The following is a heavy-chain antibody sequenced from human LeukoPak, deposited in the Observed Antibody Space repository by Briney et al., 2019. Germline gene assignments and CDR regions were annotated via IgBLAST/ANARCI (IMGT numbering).Heavy chain of an antibody. D-gene: IGHD3-22*01. CDR3: ARGSSGYMLNDY. CDR1: GGSISSYY. Sequence: SETLSLTCTVSGGSISSYYWSWIRQPPGKGLEWIGEINHSGSTNYNPSLKSRVTISVDTSKNQFSLKLSSVTAADTAVYYCARGSSGYMLNDYWGQGTLVTVSS. V-gene: IGHV4-34*01. CDR2: INHSGST. J-gene: IGHJ4*02.